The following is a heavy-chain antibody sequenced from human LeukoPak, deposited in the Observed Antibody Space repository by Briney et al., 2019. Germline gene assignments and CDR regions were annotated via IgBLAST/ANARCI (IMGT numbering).Heavy chain of an antibody. CDR3: ARRKGGSYVDY. Sequence: ASVKVSCKASGYTFTSYGISWVRQAPGQGLEWMGWISAYNGNTNYAQKFQGRVTMTRDTSTSTVYMELSSLISEDTAMYYCARRKGGSYVDYWGQGTLVTVSS. J-gene: IGHJ4*02. CDR2: ISAYNGNT. V-gene: IGHV1-18*01. D-gene: IGHD3-16*01. CDR1: GYTFTSYG.